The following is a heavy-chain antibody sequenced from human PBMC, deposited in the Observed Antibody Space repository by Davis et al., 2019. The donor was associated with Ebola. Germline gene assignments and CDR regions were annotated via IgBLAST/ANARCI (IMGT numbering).Heavy chain of an antibody. J-gene: IGHJ4*02. CDR1: GYIFTNYA. Sequence: ASVKVSCKASGYIFTNYAMNWVRQAPGQGLEWMGWISTNTGNPTYALGFAGRFVFSVDTSVNTAYLQITSLRAEDTATYYCAKSDYGRSDFWGQGTLVTVSS. D-gene: IGHD4-17*01. CDR3: AKSDYGRSDF. CDR2: ISTNTGNP. V-gene: IGHV7-4-1*02.